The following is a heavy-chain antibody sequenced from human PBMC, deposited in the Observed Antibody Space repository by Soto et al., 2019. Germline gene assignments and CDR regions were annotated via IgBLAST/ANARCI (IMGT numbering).Heavy chain of an antibody. CDR1: GGCFTGHF. Sequence: SETLSLTCTVSGGCFTGHFWSWVRQPPGKGLEWIGEVSHGGNTKYYPSLRSRVTLSVYSSKNQISLALTSVTAADTAVYYCARAKFGSRGWHQCEIWGQETLLSASS. J-gene: IGHJ4*02. D-gene: IGHD1-26*01. CDR2: VSHGGNT. V-gene: IGHV4-34*01. CDR3: ARAKFGSRGWHQCEI.